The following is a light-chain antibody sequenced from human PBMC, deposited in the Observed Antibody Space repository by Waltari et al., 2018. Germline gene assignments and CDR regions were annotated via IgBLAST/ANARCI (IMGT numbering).Light chain of an antibody. Sequence: QSALTQPRSVSGSPGQSVTISCTGTSSDVGAYDYVSWCQQHPGKAPNFLIYDGNTRPAGVADRFSGSKSGNTASLTISGLQAEDEADYYCCSFGGGYPVVFGGGTTLTVL. CDR2: DGN. V-gene: IGLV2-11*01. CDR1: SSDVGAYDY. CDR3: CSFGGGYPVV. J-gene: IGLJ3*02.